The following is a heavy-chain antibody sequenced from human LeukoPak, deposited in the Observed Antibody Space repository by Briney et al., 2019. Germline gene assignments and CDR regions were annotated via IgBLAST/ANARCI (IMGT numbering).Heavy chain of an antibody. V-gene: IGHV3-21*01. Sequence: GGSLRLSCVASGFTFSDYTMNWVRQAPGKGLEWVSSISGGSNYIYYADSMKGRFTISRDNAKKSLYLQMNSLRAEDTAVYYCARGFQRTSGNSNWFDPWGQGTLVTVSS. J-gene: IGHJ5*02. CDR3: ARGFQRTSGNSNWFDP. CDR1: GFTFSDYT. CDR2: ISGGSNYI. D-gene: IGHD1-1*01.